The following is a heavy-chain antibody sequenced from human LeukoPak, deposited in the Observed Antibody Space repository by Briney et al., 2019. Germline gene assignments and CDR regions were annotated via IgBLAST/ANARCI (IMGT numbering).Heavy chain of an antibody. J-gene: IGHJ4*02. CDR1: GFTFDDYA. V-gene: IGHV3-9*01. CDR2: ISWNSGSI. Sequence: GGSLRLSCAASGFTFDDYAVHWVRQAPGGGLEWVAGISWNSGSIDYADSVKGRFTISRDNAKHSLYLQMNSLRAEDTALYYCANDPRIAAKHEAYYFDYWGQGTLVTVSS. D-gene: IGHD6-13*01. CDR3: ANDPRIAAKHEAYYFDY.